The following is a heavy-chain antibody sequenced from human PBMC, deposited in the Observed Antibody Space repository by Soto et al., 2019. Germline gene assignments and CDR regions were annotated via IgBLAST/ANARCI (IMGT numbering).Heavy chain of an antibody. D-gene: IGHD3-10*01. Sequence: ASVKVSCKASGYTFTSYGISWVRQAPGQGLEWMGWISAYNGNTNYAQKLQGRVTMTTDTSTSTAYMELRSLRSDDTAVYYCARLFEWFGELFGYYYYYMDVWGKGTTVTVSS. J-gene: IGHJ6*03. CDR1: GYTFTSYG. CDR2: ISAYNGNT. CDR3: ARLFEWFGELFGYYYYYMDV. V-gene: IGHV1-18*01.